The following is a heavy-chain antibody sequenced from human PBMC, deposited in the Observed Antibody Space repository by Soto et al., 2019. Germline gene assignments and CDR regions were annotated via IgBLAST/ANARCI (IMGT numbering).Heavy chain of an antibody. Sequence: GGSLRLSCAASGFTFSSYGMHWVRQAPGKGLEWVAVISYDGSNKYYADSVKGRFTISRDNSKNTLYLKMNSLRAEDTAVYYCAKVIVPGVGSGWLHYYFDYWGQGTLVTVSS. V-gene: IGHV3-30*18. D-gene: IGHD6-19*01. CDR1: GFTFSSYG. J-gene: IGHJ4*02. CDR2: ISYDGSNK. CDR3: AKVIVPGVGSGWLHYYFDY.